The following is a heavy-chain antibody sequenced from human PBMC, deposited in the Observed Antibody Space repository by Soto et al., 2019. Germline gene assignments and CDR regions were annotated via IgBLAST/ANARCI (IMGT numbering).Heavy chain of an antibody. Sequence: GGSLRLSCAASGFTFSDYYMSWIRQAPGKGLEWISYISSSGATIYYADSVKGRFTTSRDNANNSLFLEMNSLRAEDTAVYYCVRVGYAYGNDPWGQGTLVTVSS. D-gene: IGHD3-10*01. CDR2: ISSSGATI. CDR3: VRVGYAYGNDP. CDR1: GFTFSDYY. J-gene: IGHJ5*02. V-gene: IGHV3-11*01.